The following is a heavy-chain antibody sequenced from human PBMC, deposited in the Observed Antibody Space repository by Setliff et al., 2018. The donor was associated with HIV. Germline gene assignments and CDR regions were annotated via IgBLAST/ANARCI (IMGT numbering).Heavy chain of an antibody. CDR2: IYPGDSDT. Sequence: GESLKISCKGFGYRFSNYWIGWVRQMPGKGLEWMGIIYPGDSDTRYSPSFQGQVTISADKSISTAYLQWSSLKAPDTAMYYCARRGISGWQSHGFDIWGQGTMVTVSS. CDR3: ARRGISGWQSHGFDI. J-gene: IGHJ3*02. V-gene: IGHV5-51*01. D-gene: IGHD6-19*01. CDR1: GYRFSNYW.